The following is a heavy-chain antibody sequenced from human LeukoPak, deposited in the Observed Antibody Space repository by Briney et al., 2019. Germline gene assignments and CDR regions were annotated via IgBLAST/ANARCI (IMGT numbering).Heavy chain of an antibody. CDR1: GFSFYNAW. J-gene: IGHJ5*02. V-gene: IGHV3-15*07. CDR3: ATDFYDST. D-gene: IGHD3-22*01. Sequence: GGSLRLSCATSGFSFYNAWMNWVRQIPGKGLEWVGRIRSNSDGGTIDYAAPVKGRFTLSRDDSKDTLYLQMNSLQTEDTAVYYCATDFYDSTWGQGTLVTVSS. CDR2: IRSNSDGGTI.